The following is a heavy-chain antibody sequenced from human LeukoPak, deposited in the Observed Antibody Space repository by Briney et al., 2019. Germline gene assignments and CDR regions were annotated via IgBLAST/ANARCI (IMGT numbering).Heavy chain of an antibody. V-gene: IGHV1-8*01. J-gene: IGHJ4*02. CDR1: GYTFTSYD. D-gene: IGHD2-15*01. CDR3: ASYCSGGSCLFDY. Sequence: ASVKVSCKAFGYTFTSYDINWVRQATGQGLEWMGLMNTNRGNTGYAQKFQGRVTMTRNTSISTAYMELSSLRSEDTAVYYCASYCSGGSCLFDYWGQRTLVTVSS. CDR2: MNTNRGNT.